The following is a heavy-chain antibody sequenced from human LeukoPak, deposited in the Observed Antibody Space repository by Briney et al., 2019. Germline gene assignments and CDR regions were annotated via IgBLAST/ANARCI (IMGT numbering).Heavy chain of an antibody. J-gene: IGHJ5*02. V-gene: IGHV3-7*01. CDR1: GLTFSSYW. D-gene: IGHD1-26*01. CDR3: ARERGSYLDP. CDR2: IKQDGSEK. Sequence: GGSLRLSCAASGLTFSSYWMSWVRQAPGKGLEWVANIKQDGSEKYYVDSVKGRFTISRDNAKNSLYLQMNSLRAEDTAVYYCARERGSYLDPWGQGTLVTVSS.